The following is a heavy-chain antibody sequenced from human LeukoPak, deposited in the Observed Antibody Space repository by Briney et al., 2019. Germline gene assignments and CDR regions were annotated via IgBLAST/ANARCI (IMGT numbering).Heavy chain of an antibody. V-gene: IGHV1-46*01. Sequence: GASVKVSCKASGYTFTTYYMHWVRQAPGQGLEWMGIINPSDDSTTYAQKFQGRVTMTRDTSTSTVYMELSSLRSEDTAVYYCARVYYDSSGYYYAGGFDYWGQGTLVTVSS. CDR1: GYTFTTYY. CDR2: INPSDDST. CDR3: ARVYYDSSGYYYAGGFDY. D-gene: IGHD3-22*01. J-gene: IGHJ4*02.